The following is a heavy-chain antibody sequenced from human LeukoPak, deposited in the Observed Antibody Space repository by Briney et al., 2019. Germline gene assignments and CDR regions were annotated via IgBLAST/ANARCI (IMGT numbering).Heavy chain of an antibody. J-gene: IGHJ4*02. CDR1: GFTFSSYN. CDR2: ISYSSRAR. V-gene: IGHV3-48*01. D-gene: IGHD2-2*01. CDR3: ARAYCSSTSCFG. Sequence: GGSLRLSCAASGFTFSSYNMNWVRQAPGKGLEWVSSISYSSRARYYADSVKGRFTISGDSFKDSLYLQMDSLRAEDTAVYYCARAYCSSTSCFGWGQGTLVTVSS.